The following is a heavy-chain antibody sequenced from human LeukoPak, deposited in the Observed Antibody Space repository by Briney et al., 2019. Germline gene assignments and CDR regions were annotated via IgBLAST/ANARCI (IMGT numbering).Heavy chain of an antibody. CDR3: AKALGGYHFDY. CDR1: GFTFSSYG. J-gene: IGHJ4*02. D-gene: IGHD3-16*01. Sequence: GGSLRLSCAASGFTFSSYGMSWVRQAPGKGLEWVSSISGSGGNTYYADSVKGRFTISRDNSKYTLFLHMNSLRAEDTAVYYCAKALGGYHFDYWGQGTLVTVSS. CDR2: ISGSGGNT. V-gene: IGHV3-23*01.